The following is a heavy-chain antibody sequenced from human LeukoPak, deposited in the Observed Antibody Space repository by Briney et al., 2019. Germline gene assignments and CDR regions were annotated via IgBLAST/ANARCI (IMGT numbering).Heavy chain of an antibody. CDR3: ASAEGRTYCSGGSCYTFDY. CDR2: IWYDGSNK. Sequence: GGSLRLSCAASGFTFSSYGMHWVRQAPGKGLEWVAVIWYDGSNKYYADSVKGRFTISRDNSKNTLYLQTNSLRAEDTAVYYCASAEGRTYCSGGSCYTFDYWGQGTLVTVSS. V-gene: IGHV3-33*01. J-gene: IGHJ4*02. CDR1: GFTFSSYG. D-gene: IGHD2-15*01.